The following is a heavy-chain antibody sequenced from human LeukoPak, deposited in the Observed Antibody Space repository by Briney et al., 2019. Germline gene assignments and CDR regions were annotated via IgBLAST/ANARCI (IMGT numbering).Heavy chain of an antibody. D-gene: IGHD3-22*01. CDR3: ARRIEYYYDSSGATQRYYFDY. V-gene: IGHV5-51*01. CDR2: IYPGDSDT. CDR1: GYSFTSYW. J-gene: IGHJ4*02. Sequence: GESLKISCKGSGYSFTSYWIGWVRQMPGKGLEWMGIIYPGDSDTRYSPSFQGQVTISADKSISTAYLQWSSLKASDTAMYYRARRIEYYYDSSGATQRYYFDYWGQGTLVTVSS.